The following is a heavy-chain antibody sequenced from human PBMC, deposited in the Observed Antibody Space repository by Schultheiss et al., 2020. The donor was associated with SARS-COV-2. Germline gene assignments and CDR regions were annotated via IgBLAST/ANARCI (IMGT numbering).Heavy chain of an antibody. Sequence: GALKISCAASGFTFDDYAMHWVRQAPGKGLEWVSLISWDGGSTYYADSVKGRFTISRDNSKNSLYLQMNILRAEDSAVYYCAKDNDVEWSIYYSKDMAVWGQGTTVTVAS. CDR1: GFTFDDYA. D-gene: IGHD3-3*01. J-gene: IGHJ6*02. V-gene: IGHV3-43D*04. CDR3: AKDNDVEWSIYYSKDMAV. CDR2: ISWDGGST.